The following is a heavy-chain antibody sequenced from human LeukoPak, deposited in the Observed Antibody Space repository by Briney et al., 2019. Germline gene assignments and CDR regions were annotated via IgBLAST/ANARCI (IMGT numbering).Heavy chain of an antibody. V-gene: IGHV4-38-2*02. CDR1: GYSISSGYY. J-gene: IGHJ6*02. Sequence: SETLSLTCTVSGYSISSGYYWGWIRQPPGKGLEWIGSIYHSGSTYYNPSLKSRVTISVDTSKNQFSLKLSSVTAADTAVYYCARDSGLVPYYYYGMDVWGQGTTVTVSS. CDR2: IYHSGST. D-gene: IGHD6-19*01. CDR3: ARDSGLVPYYYYGMDV.